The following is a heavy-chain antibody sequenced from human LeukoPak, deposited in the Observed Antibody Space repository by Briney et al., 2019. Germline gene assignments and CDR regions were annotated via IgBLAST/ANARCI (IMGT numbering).Heavy chain of an antibody. CDR2: ITGNNGYT. CDR1: GYTFSGHG. Sequence: EASVKVSCKTSGYTFSGHGISWVRQAPGQGLEWMGWITGNNGYTNYAPSLQGRVTMTKDTSTNTAYMELTSLRSDDTAVYYCARDQRNSGSYRFEYWGQGTLVTVSS. CDR3: ARDQRNSGSYRFEY. J-gene: IGHJ4*02. D-gene: IGHD1-26*01. V-gene: IGHV1-18*01.